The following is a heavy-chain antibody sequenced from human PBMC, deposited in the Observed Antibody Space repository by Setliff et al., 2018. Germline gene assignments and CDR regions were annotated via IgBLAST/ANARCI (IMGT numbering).Heavy chain of an antibody. CDR1: GGSFSGYY. D-gene: IGHD3-3*01. V-gene: IGHV4-34*01. Sequence: SETLSLTCAVYGGSFSGYYWSWIRQPPGKGLEWIGEINHSGSTNYNPSLKSRVTISVDTSKNQFSLKLSSVTAADTAVYYCAGVPNFWSGYSDYWGQGTLVTVSS. CDR3: AGVPNFWSGYSDY. J-gene: IGHJ4*02. CDR2: INHSGST.